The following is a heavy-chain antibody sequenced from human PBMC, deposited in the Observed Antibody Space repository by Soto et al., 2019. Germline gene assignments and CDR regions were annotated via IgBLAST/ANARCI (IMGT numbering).Heavy chain of an antibody. CDR1: GFTFSSYA. J-gene: IGHJ6*02. CDR3: ARDSPGEIFGVVTSTPPPYMDV. CDR2: ISYDGSNK. Sequence: PGGSLRLSCAASGFTFSSYAMHWVRQAPGKGLEWVAVISYDGSNKYYADSVKGRFTISRDNSKNTLYLQMNSLRAEDTAVYYCARDSPGEIFGVVTSTPPPYMDVWGQGTTVTVSS. V-gene: IGHV3-30-3*01. D-gene: IGHD3-3*01.